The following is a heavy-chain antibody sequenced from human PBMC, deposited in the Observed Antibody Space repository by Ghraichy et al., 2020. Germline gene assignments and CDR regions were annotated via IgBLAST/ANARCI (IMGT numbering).Heavy chain of an antibody. CDR3: ARTYYDFWSGSWEYYGMDV. CDR1: GGSVSSGSYY. J-gene: IGHJ6*02. V-gene: IGHV4-61*01. D-gene: IGHD3-3*01. Sequence: ETLSLTCTVSGGSVSSGSYYWSWIRQPPGKGLEWIGYIYYSGSTNYNPSLKSRVTISVDTSKNQFSLKLSSVTAADTAVYYCARTYYDFWSGSWEYYGMDVWGQGTTVTVSS. CDR2: IYYSGST.